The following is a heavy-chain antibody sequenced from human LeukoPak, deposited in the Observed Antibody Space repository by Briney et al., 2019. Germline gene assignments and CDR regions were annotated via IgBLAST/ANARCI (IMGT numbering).Heavy chain of an antibody. CDR1: GGSISSYY. CDR2: IYYTGST. D-gene: IGHD5-18*01. CDR3: ARHEGYSYFDY. V-gene: IGHV4-59*08. Sequence: SETLSLTCTVSGGSISSYYWSWIRQPPGKGLEWIGYIYYTGSTNYNPSLRSRVTISVDTSKNQFSLKLSSVTAADTAVYYCARHEGYSYFDYWGQGTLVAVSS. J-gene: IGHJ4*02.